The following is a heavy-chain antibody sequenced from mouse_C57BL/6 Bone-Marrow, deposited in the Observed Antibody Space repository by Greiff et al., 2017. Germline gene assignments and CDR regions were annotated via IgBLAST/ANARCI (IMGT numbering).Heavy chain of an antibody. CDR2: IRSKSNNYAT. Sequence: VQLKESGGGLVQPKGSLKLSCAASGFSFNTYAMNWVRQAPGKGLEWVARIRSKSNNYATYYADSVKDRFTISRDDSESMLYLQMNNLKTEDTAMYYCVSSYFYWYFDVWGTGTTVTVSS. CDR3: VSSYFYWYFDV. J-gene: IGHJ1*03. V-gene: IGHV10-1*01. D-gene: IGHD1-1*01. CDR1: GFSFNTYA.